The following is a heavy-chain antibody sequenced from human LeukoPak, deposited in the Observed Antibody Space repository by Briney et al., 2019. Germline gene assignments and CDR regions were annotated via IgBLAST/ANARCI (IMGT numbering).Heavy chain of an antibody. J-gene: IGHJ4*02. CDR1: GFTFSNYA. Sequence: PGGSLRLXCAASGFTFSNYAMSWVRQAPGRGLEWVSAISGSGESTYYADSVKGRFTISRDNSKNTLHLQMNSLRAEDTAVYHSARQLGYCSDGSCYFDYWGQGTLVTVSA. CDR3: ARQLGYCSDGSCYFDY. V-gene: IGHV3-23*01. D-gene: IGHD2-15*01. CDR2: ISGSGEST.